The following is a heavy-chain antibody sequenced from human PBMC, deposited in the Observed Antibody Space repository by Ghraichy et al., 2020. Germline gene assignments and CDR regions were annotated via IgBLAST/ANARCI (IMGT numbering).Heavy chain of an antibody. CDR3: ASSKSITRRNTRPPYWYFDL. CDR1: GGSFSGYY. Sequence: SQTLSLTCAVYGGSFSGYYWSWIRQPPGKGLEWIGEINHSGSTNYNPSLKSRVTISVDTSKNQFSLKLSSVTAADTAVYYCASSKSITRRNTRPPYWYFDLWGRGTLVTVSS. J-gene: IGHJ2*01. V-gene: IGHV4-34*01. D-gene: IGHD3-10*01. CDR2: INHSGST.